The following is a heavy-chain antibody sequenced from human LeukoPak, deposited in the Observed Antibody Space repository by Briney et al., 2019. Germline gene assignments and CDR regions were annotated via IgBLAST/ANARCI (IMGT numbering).Heavy chain of an antibody. J-gene: IGHJ4*02. CDR1: GFTFSSYS. Sequence: GGSLRLSCAASGFTFSSYSMNWVRQAPGKGLEWVSYISSSGSTIYYADSVKGRCTISRDNAKNSLYLQMNSLRAEDTAVYYCARDTRPTDRSGYYHPDYFDYWGQGTLVTVSS. CDR2: ISSSGSTI. CDR3: ARDTRPTDRSGYYHPDYFDY. D-gene: IGHD3-22*01. V-gene: IGHV3-48*04.